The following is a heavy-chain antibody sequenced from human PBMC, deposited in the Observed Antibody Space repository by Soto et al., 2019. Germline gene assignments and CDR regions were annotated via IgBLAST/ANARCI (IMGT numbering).Heavy chain of an antibody. CDR2: IIPIFGTA. J-gene: IGHJ6*02. Sequence: SVKVSCKASGVTFSSYAISWVRQAPGQGLEWMGGIIPIFGTANYAQKFQGRVTITADESTSTAYMELSSLRSEDTAVYYCARVARFLEWLSPDYYYYGMDVWGQGTTVTVSS. V-gene: IGHV1-69*13. D-gene: IGHD3-3*01. CDR3: ARVARFLEWLSPDYYYYGMDV. CDR1: GVTFSSYA.